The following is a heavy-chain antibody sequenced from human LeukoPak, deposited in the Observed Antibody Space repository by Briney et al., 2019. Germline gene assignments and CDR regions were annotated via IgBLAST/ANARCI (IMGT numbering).Heavy chain of an antibody. CDR2: INSDGSST. Sequence: PGGSLRLSCAASGFTFSSYAMSWVRQAPGKGLVWVSRINSDGSSTSYADSVKGRFTISRDNAKNTLCLQMNSLRAEDTAVYYCARDTDTVTTILDYWGQGTLVTVSS. J-gene: IGHJ4*02. CDR1: GFTFSSYA. V-gene: IGHV3-74*01. D-gene: IGHD4-17*01. CDR3: ARDTDTVTTILDY.